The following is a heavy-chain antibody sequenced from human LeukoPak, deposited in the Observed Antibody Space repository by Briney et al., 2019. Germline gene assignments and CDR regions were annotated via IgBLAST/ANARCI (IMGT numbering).Heavy chain of an antibody. Sequence: PSETLSLTSTVSGGSISSYYWSWIRQPAGKGLEWIGRIYTSGSTNYNPSLKSRVTMSVDTSKNQFSLKLSSVTAADTAVYYCARVPHCSGGSCYFGDAFDIWGQGTMVTVSS. D-gene: IGHD2-15*01. V-gene: IGHV4-4*07. CDR3: ARVPHCSGGSCYFGDAFDI. CDR2: IYTSGST. J-gene: IGHJ3*02. CDR1: GGSISSYY.